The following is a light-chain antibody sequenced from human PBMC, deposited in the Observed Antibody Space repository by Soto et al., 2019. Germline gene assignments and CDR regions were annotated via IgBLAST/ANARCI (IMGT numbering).Light chain of an antibody. CDR1: SGHSSYA. CDR2: LNSDGSH. V-gene: IGLV4-69*01. J-gene: IGLJ2*01. Sequence: QPVLTQSPSASASLGASVKLTCTLNSGHSSYAIAWHQQQPEKGPRYLMKLNSDGSHSKGDGIPDRFSGSSSGAERYLTISSLQYEDEADYYCQTWGTGIQVFGGGTKVTVL. CDR3: QTWGTGIQV.